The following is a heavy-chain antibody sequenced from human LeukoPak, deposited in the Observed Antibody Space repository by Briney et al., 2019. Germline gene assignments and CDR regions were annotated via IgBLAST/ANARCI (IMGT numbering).Heavy chain of an antibody. Sequence: GGFLRLSCAASGFTFSSYSMNWVRQAPGKGLEWVSSISSSSSYIYYADSMKGRFTISRDNAKNSLYLQMNSLRAEDTAVYYCARGPAGYNWGQGTLVTFSS. CDR1: GFTFSSYS. J-gene: IGHJ4*02. V-gene: IGHV3-21*01. CDR3: ARGPAGYN. D-gene: IGHD1-1*01. CDR2: ISSSSSYI.